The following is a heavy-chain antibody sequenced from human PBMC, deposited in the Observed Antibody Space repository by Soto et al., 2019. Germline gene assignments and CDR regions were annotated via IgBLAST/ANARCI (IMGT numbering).Heavy chain of an antibody. CDR2: IYSGGST. V-gene: IGHV3-66*01. Sequence: GGSLRLSCAASGFTVSSNYMSWVRQAPGKGLQWVSVIYSGGSTYYADSVKGRFTISRDNSKNTLYLQMNSLRAEDTAVYYCARVSPYCSGGSCYAIDYWGQGTLVTVSS. J-gene: IGHJ4*02. CDR3: ARVSPYCSGGSCYAIDY. CDR1: GFTVSSNY. D-gene: IGHD2-15*01.